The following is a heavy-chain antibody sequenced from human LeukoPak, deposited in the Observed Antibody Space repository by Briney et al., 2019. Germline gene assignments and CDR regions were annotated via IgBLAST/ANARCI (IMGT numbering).Heavy chain of an antibody. J-gene: IGHJ4*02. D-gene: IGHD3-22*01. Sequence: ASVKVSCKASGYTFTTYGISWVRQAPGQGLEWMGWISVYNGYTKYAQKVQGRVTMTTDTSTSTAYMEVRGLRSDDTAVYYCARAQYYDNSGYYADYWGQGTLVTVSS. CDR2: ISVYNGYT. V-gene: IGHV1-18*01. CDR1: GYTFTTYG. CDR3: ARAQYYDNSGYYADY.